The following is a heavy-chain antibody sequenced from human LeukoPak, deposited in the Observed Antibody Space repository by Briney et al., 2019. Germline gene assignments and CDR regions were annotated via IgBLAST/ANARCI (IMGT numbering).Heavy chain of an antibody. CDR1: GVSISSSKFY. J-gene: IGHJ4*02. CDR2: IFYSENT. CDR3: ARAPDYTNYVFPTDY. Sequence: PSETLSLTCIVSGVSISSSKFYWGWIRQPPGKGLEWIASIFYSENTYYNPSLKSRVTISGDTSKNQFSLKLSSVTAADTAVYYCARAPDYTNYVFPTDYWGQGTLVTVSS. D-gene: IGHD4-11*01. V-gene: IGHV4-39*01.